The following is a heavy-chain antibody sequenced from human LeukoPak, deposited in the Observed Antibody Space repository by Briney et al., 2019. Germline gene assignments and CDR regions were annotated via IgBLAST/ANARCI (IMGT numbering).Heavy chain of an antibody. CDR1: GFTFSSYA. Sequence: PGGSLRLSCAASGFTFSSYAMHWVRQAPGKGLEWVAVISYDGSNKYYADSVKGRFTISRDNSKNTLYLQMNSLRAEDTAVYFCARVLYSSSWKLFDYWGQGTLVTVSS. CDR2: ISYDGSNK. D-gene: IGHD6-13*01. CDR3: ARVLYSSSWKLFDY. J-gene: IGHJ4*02. V-gene: IGHV3-30-3*01.